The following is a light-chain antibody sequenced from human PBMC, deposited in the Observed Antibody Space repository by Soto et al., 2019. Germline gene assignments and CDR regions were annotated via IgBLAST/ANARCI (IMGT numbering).Light chain of an antibody. Sequence: QSALTQPPSASGTPGQRVTISCSGSSSNIGRNNVNWYQQLPGTAPKLLIDTNSQRPSGVPDRFSGSKSGTSASLAISGLQSEDEADYYCAAWDISLNGLVFGGGTKLTVL. CDR3: AAWDISLNGLV. CDR2: TNS. J-gene: IGLJ2*01. V-gene: IGLV1-44*01. CDR1: SSNIGRNN.